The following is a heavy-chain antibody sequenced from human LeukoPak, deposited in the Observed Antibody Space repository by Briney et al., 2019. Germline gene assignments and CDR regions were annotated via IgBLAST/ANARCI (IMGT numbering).Heavy chain of an antibody. J-gene: IGHJ4*02. CDR3: ARDRTESLFDY. D-gene: IGHD1/OR15-1a*01. CDR1: GFTFNSYE. Sequence: GGSLRLSCAVSGFTFNSYEMDWVRQAPGKGLEWVSYISGSGRTIYYADSVKGRFTIFRDNAKNSLYLQMNSLRAEDTAVYYCARDRTESLFDYWAREPWSPSPQ. V-gene: IGHV3-48*03. CDR2: ISGSGRTI.